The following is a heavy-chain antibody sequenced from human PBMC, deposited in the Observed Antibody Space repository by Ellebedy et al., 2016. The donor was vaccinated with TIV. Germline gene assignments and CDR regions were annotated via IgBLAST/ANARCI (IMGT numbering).Heavy chain of an antibody. Sequence: GESLKISCAASGFIFSGYWMHWVRQAPGKGLVWVSRINSDGSDTAYADSVRGRFTISRDNAKNTLYMQMNSLRAEDTAVYDSAAVQYWEAVFDMWGQGTMVTVSS. J-gene: IGHJ3*02. V-gene: IGHV3-74*01. D-gene: IGHD2-8*02. CDR1: GFIFSGYW. CDR3: AAVQYWEAVFDM. CDR2: INSDGSDT.